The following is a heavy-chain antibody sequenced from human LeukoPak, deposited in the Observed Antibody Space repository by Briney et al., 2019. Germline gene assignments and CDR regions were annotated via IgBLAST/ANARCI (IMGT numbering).Heavy chain of an antibody. Sequence: SVKVSCKASGGTFSSYAISWVRQAPGQGLEWMGGIIPIFGTANYAQKFQGRLTITRDTSTDTVYMDLSSLTAEDTAVYYCARGIPLGYCTYGVCYPPYYFDFWGQGTLVTASS. J-gene: IGHJ4*02. CDR1: GGTFSSYA. V-gene: IGHV1-69*05. D-gene: IGHD2-8*01. CDR3: ARGIPLGYCTYGVCYPPYYFDF. CDR2: IIPIFGTA.